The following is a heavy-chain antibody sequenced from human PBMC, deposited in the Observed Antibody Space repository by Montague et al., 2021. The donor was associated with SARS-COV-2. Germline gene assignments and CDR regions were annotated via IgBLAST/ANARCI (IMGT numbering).Heavy chain of an antibody. Sequence: PALVKPTQTLTLTCTFSGFSLSTSGMCVSWIRQPPGKALEWLARIDWDDDKYYSTSLKTRLTISKDTSKNQVVLTVTNMDPVDTATYYCAGTPYYYDSSGYYYGAFDIWGQGTMVTVSS. CDR1: GFSLSTSGMC. D-gene: IGHD3-22*01. J-gene: IGHJ3*02. CDR2: IDWDDDK. CDR3: AGTPYYYDSSGYYYGAFDI. V-gene: IGHV2-70*11.